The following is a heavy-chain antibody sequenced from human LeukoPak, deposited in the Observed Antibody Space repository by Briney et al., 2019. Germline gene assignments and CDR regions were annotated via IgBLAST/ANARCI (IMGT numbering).Heavy chain of an antibody. Sequence: GGSLRLSCAASGFTFSSYAMSWVRQAPGKGLEWVSAISGSGGSTYYADSVKGRFTISRDNSKNTLFLQMNSLRAEDTAVYYCAKKRIWSGYSLLYFDYWGQGTLVTVSS. D-gene: IGHD3-3*01. V-gene: IGHV3-23*01. CDR1: GFTFSSYA. CDR2: ISGSGGST. CDR3: AKKRIWSGYSLLYFDY. J-gene: IGHJ4*02.